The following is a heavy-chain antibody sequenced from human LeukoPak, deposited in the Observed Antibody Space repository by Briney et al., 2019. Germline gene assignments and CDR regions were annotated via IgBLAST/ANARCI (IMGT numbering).Heavy chain of an antibody. CDR3: ARSRADRNFDY. Sequence: SETLSLTCAVSGGSISSGGYSWSWIRQPPGKGLEWIGYIYHSGSTYYNPSLKSRVTISVDRSKNQFSLKLSSVTAADTAVYYCARSRADRNFDYWGQGTLVTASS. CDR1: GGSISSGGYS. CDR2: IYHSGST. D-gene: IGHD1-14*01. J-gene: IGHJ4*02. V-gene: IGHV4-30-2*01.